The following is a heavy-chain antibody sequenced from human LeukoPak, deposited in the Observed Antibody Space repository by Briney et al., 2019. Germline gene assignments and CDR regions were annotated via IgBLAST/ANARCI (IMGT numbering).Heavy chain of an antibody. D-gene: IGHD2-8*02. CDR1: GFAFDEHG. J-gene: IGHJ4*02. CDR2: INWSGGST. Sequence: GGSLRLSCTASGFAFDEHGMSWVRHVPGKGLERVSGINWSGGSTGYADPLRGRFTISRDNAKNSLYLQMNRLRAEDTAVYYCTRDPTGGNHYGPFDYWGQGTLVTVSS. V-gene: IGHV3-20*04. CDR3: TRDPTGGNHYGPFDY.